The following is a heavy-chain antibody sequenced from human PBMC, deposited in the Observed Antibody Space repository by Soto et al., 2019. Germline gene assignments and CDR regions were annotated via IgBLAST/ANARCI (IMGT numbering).Heavy chain of an antibody. D-gene: IGHD2-21*01. CDR3: ARVKVGFSYYYYDYVDV. V-gene: IGHV4-34*01. Sequence: QVQLHQWGAGLLKPSETLSLTCAVYDGSFSDYYWTWIRQSPGKGLEWIGEINHSGSTSYNSSLKRRVTISIDTSKNHCSRKLTSVTASDTAVYYCARVKVGFSYYYYDYVDVWGKGTTVTVSS. CDR2: INHSGST. J-gene: IGHJ6*03. CDR1: DGSFSDYY.